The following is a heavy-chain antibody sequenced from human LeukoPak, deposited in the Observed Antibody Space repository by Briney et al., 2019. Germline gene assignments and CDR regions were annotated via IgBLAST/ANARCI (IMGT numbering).Heavy chain of an antibody. J-gene: IGHJ4*02. Sequence: SETLSLTCTVSGGSISRSLYYWGWIRQPPGKGLEWIGSINYSGTTYYNSSLKSRVTISVDTSKNQVSLKVSSVTAADTAVYYCARTGSQRITMTTADYWGQGTLVTVSS. D-gene: IGHD3-3*01. CDR3: ARTGSQRITMTTADY. CDR1: GGSISRSLYY. CDR2: INYSGTT. V-gene: IGHV4-39*01.